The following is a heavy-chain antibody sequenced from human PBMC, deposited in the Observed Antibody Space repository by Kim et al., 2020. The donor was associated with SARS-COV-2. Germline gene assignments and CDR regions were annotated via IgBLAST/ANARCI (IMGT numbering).Heavy chain of an antibody. CDR1: GFTFSSYS. Sequence: GASLRLSCAASGFTFSSYSMNWVRQAPGKGLEWVSSISSSSSYIYYADSVKGLFTISRDNAKNSLYLQMNSLRAEDTAVYYCARVKLNYGMDVWGQGTTGTVSS. CDR2: ISSSSSYI. CDR3: ARVKLNYGMDV. V-gene: IGHV3-21*01. J-gene: IGHJ6*02.